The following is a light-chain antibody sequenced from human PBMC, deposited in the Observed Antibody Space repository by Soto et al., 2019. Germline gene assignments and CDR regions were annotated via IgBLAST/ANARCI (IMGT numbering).Light chain of an antibody. V-gene: IGKV3-11*01. J-gene: IGKJ5*01. Sequence: EIVLTQSPATLSLSPGERATLSYRASQSVSSYLAWYQQKPGQAPRLLIYDASNRATGIPARFSGSGSGTDFTLTISSLEPEDFAVYYCQQRSNWPTCGQGTRLEIK. CDR2: DAS. CDR3: QQRSNWPT. CDR1: QSVSSY.